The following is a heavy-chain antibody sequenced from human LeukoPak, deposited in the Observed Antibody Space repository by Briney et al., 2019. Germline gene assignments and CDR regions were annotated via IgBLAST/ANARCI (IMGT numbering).Heavy chain of an antibody. J-gene: IGHJ4*02. V-gene: IGHV3-30*02. CDR1: GFTLSSYG. D-gene: IGHD3-22*01. Sequence: GGSLRLSCAASGFTLSSYGMHWVRQAPGKGLEWVAFIRYDGSNKYYADSVKGRFTISRDNSKNTLYLQMNSLRAEDTAVYYCARGGRTYYYDSSGYYSDYWGQGTLVTVSS. CDR3: ARGGRTYYYDSSGYYSDY. CDR2: IRYDGSNK.